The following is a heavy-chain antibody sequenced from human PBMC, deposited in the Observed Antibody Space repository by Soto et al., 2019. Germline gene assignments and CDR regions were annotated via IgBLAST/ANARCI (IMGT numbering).Heavy chain of an antibody. V-gene: IGHV1-18*01. D-gene: IGHD2-8*01. CDR2: ISSYNGNT. CDR1: GYTFTSYG. Sequence: QVQLVQSGAEVKKPGASVKVSCKASGYTFTSYGISWVRQAPGQGLEWMGWISSYNGNTNYAQKLQGRVTMTTDTSTSTAYMELRSLRSDDTAVYYCARSHHCTNGVCFPNWFDPWGQGTLVTVSS. J-gene: IGHJ5*02. CDR3: ARSHHCTNGVCFPNWFDP.